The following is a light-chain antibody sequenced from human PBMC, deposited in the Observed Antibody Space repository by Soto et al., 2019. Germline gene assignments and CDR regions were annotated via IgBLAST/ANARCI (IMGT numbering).Light chain of an antibody. V-gene: IGLV1-40*01. CDR3: ASWDDSLTGLYV. Sequence: QSVLTQPPSVSGAPGQRVTISCTGSSSNIGAGYDVHWYQQLPGTAPKLLIYGNSNRPSGVPDRFSGSKSGTSGSLAISGLQSEDEADYYCASWDDSLTGLYVFGTGTKVTVL. J-gene: IGLJ1*01. CDR2: GNS. CDR1: SSNIGAGYD.